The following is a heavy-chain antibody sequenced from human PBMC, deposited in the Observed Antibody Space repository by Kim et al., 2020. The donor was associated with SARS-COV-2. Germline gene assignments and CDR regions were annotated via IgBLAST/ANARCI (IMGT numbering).Heavy chain of an antibody. V-gene: IGHV7-4-1*02. D-gene: IGHD6-19*01. Sequence: AQGFTGRVVFSLDTSDSTAYLQISSLKAEDTAVYYCARDSSAVAGAYYFDYWGQGTLVTVSS. CDR3: ARDSSAVAGAYYFDY. J-gene: IGHJ4*02.